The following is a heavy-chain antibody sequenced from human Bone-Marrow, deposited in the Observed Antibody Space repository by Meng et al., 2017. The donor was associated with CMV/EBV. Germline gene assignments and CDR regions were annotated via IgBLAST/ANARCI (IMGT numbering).Heavy chain of an antibody. CDR3: ARAEEAVGAGWGVDY. J-gene: IGHJ4*02. CDR2: INPNSGGT. V-gene: IGHV1-2*04. D-gene: IGHD1-26*01. CDR1: GYTFTGYY. Sequence: YGYTFTGYYMHWVRQAPGQGLEWMGWINPNSGGTNYAQKFQGWVTMTRDTSISTAYMELSRLRSDDTAVYYCARAEEAVGAGWGVDYWGQGTLVTVSS.